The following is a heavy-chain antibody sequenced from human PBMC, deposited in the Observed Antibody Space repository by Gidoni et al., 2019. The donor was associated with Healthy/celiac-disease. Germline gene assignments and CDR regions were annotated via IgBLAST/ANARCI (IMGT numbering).Heavy chain of an antibody. J-gene: IGHJ4*02. CDR2: IWYDGSNK. CDR1: GFTFRSYG. V-gene: IGHV3-33*01. Sequence: QVQLVESGGGVVQPGRSLRLSCAASGFTFRSYGMHWVRQAPGKGLEGVAVIWYDGSNKYYADTVKGRFTISRDNSKNTLYLQMNSLRAEDTAVYYCACNPLDYWGQGTLVTVSS. CDR3: ACNPLDY. D-gene: IGHD4-4*01.